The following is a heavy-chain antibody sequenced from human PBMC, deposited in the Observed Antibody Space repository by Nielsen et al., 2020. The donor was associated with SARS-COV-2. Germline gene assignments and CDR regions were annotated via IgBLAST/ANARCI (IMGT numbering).Heavy chain of an antibody. J-gene: IGHJ2*01. D-gene: IGHD1-26*01. CDR1: GFTFSSYA. CDR3: ARDAGATRYWYFDL. Sequence: GGSLRLSCAASGFTFSSYAMSWVRQAPGKGLEWVSVIYSGGSTYYADSVKGRFTISRDNSKNTLYLQMNSLRAEDTAVYYCARDAGATRYWYFDLWGRGTLVTVSS. V-gene: IGHV3-53*01. CDR2: IYSGGST.